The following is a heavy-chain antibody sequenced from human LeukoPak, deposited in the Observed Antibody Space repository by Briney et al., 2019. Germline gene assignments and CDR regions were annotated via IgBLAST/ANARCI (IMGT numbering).Heavy chain of an antibody. CDR3: AKDFGQWLVRYYFDY. CDR1: GFTFSSYG. CDR2: ISYDGSNK. D-gene: IGHD6-19*01. J-gene: IGHJ4*02. Sequence: GRSLRLSCAASGFTFSSYGMHWVRQAPGKGLEWVAVISYDGSNKYYADSVKGRFTISRDNSKDTLYLQMNSLRAEDTAVYYCAKDFGQWLVRYYFDYWGQGTLVTVSS. V-gene: IGHV3-30*18.